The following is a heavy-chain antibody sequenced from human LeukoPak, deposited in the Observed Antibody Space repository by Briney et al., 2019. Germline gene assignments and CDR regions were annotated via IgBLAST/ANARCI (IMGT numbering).Heavy chain of an antibody. CDR2: ISSSSSYI. J-gene: IGHJ4*02. V-gene: IGHV3-21*01. CDR3: ARDPIKRGYYFDY. CDR1: GFTFSSYS. D-gene: IGHD3-10*01. Sequence: GGSLRLSCAASGFTFSSYSMNWVRQAPGKGLEWVSSISSSSSYIYYADSEKGRFTISRDNAKNSLYLQMNSLRAEDTAVYYCARDPIKRGYYFDYWGQGTLVTVSS.